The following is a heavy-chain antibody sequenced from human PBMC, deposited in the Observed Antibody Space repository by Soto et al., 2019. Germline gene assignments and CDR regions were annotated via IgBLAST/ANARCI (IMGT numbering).Heavy chain of an antibody. CDR1: GFTFTSSA. Sequence: SVKVSCKASGFTFTSSAMQWVRQARGQRLEWIGWIVVGSGNTNYAQKFQERVTITRDMSTSTAYMELSSLRSEDTAVYYCAAGYYDILPGYPDALDIWGQGTMVTVSS. CDR3: AAGYYDILPGYPDALDI. V-gene: IGHV1-58*02. J-gene: IGHJ3*02. CDR2: IVVGSGNT. D-gene: IGHD3-9*01.